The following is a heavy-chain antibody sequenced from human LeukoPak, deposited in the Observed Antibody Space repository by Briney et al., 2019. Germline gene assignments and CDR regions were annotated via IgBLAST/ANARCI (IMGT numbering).Heavy chain of an antibody. Sequence: PSETLSLTCAVYGGSFSGYYWSWIRQAPGKGLEWIGEINHSGSTDYNPSLKSRVTISGDTSKNQFSLRLSSVTAADTAVYYCAESRPTPHAFAIWGLGTMVTVSS. J-gene: IGHJ3*02. CDR3: AESRPTPHAFAI. V-gene: IGHV4-34*01. CDR2: INHSGST. CDR1: GGSFSGYY.